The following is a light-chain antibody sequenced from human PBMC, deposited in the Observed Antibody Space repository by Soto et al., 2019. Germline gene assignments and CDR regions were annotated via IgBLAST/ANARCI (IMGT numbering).Light chain of an antibody. CDR1: QSVSSY. J-gene: IGKJ1*01. V-gene: IGKV3-11*01. CDR2: DAS. CDR3: QQRSNWQWT. Sequence: EIVLTQSPATLSLSPGERATLSCRASQSVSSYLAWYQQKPGQAPRLLIYDASNRATGIPARFSGSGSGTDFTLTISSLAPEDFAVYYCQQRSNWQWTCGQGTKVEIK.